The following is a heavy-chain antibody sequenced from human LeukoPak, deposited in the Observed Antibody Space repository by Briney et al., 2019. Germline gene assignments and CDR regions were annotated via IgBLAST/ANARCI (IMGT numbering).Heavy chain of an antibody. J-gene: IGHJ5*02. CDR1: GFTFSDYY. Sequence: GGSLRRSCVASGFTFSDYYMSWIRQAPGKGLEWVSYISSSSDYTNYADSVRGRFTISRDNAKNSLYLQMNSLRAEDTAVYYCARPPYSSSWDPGWFDPWGQGTLITVSS. CDR2: ISSSSDYT. D-gene: IGHD6-13*01. V-gene: IGHV3-11*06. CDR3: ARPPYSSSWDPGWFDP.